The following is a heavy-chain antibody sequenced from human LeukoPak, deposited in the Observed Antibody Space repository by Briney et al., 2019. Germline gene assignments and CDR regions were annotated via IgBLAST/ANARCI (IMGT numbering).Heavy chain of an antibody. CDR1: GGTFSSYA. D-gene: IGHD3-3*01. J-gene: IGHJ4*02. CDR3: ARDMGFLEWLPFH. CDR2: IIPIFGTA. Sequence: ASVKVSCKASGGTFSSYAISWVRQAPGQGLEWMGGIIPIFGTANYAQKFQGRVTITTDESTSTAYIELSSLRSEDTAVYYCARDMGFLEWLPFHWGQGTLVTVSS. V-gene: IGHV1-69*05.